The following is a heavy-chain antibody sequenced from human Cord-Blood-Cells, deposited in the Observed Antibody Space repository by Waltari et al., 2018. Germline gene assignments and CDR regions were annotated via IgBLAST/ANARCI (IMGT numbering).Heavy chain of an antibody. J-gene: IGHJ4*02. CDR1: GFNFSSYA. CDR3: AKVYSGSSYFDY. V-gene: IGHV3-23*04. CDR2: ISGSVGST. Sequence: EVQLVESGGGLVQHGGSLRLSCAASGFNFSSYALSWVRQAPGKGLEWVSAISGSVGSTYYADSVKGRFTISRDNSKNTLYLQMNSLRAEDTAVYYCAKVYSGSSYFDYWGQGTLVTVSS. D-gene: IGHD1-26*01.